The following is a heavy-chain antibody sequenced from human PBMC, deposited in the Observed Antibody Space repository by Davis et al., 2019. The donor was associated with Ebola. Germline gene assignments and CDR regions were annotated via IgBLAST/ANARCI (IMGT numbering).Heavy chain of an antibody. CDR3: ARGSLMTTVTMDV. J-gene: IGHJ6*02. Sequence: SVHVTRLACLCILRSYPISGVRQAAGHALEWMGWITPILGIANYVQKFQGRVTITADKSTRTAYMELSSLRSEETAVYYCARGSLMTTVTMDVWGQGTTVTVSS. CDR1: LCILRSYP. CDR2: ITPILGIA. V-gene: IGHV1-69*10. D-gene: IGHD4-17*01.